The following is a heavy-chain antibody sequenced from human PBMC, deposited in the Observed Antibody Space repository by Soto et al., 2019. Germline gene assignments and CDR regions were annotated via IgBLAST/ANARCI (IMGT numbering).Heavy chain of an antibody. J-gene: IGHJ4*02. Sequence: SETLSLTCAFYGGSFSGYYWSWIRQPPGKGLEWIGEINHSGSTNYNPSLKSRVTISVDTSKNQFSLKLSSVTAADTAVYYCARTPPAGYSSSWYGILFDYWGQGTLVTVSS. V-gene: IGHV4-34*01. CDR1: GGSFSGYY. CDR3: ARTPPAGYSSSWYGILFDY. D-gene: IGHD6-13*01. CDR2: INHSGST.